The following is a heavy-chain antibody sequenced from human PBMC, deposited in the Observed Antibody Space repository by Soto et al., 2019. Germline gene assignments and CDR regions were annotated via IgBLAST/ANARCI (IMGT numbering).Heavy chain of an antibody. CDR2: ISAYNGNT. V-gene: IGHV1-18*04. Sequence: ASVKVSCKASGYTFTSYGISWVRQAPGQGLEWMGWISAYNGNTNYAQKLQGRVTMTTDTSTSTAYMELRSLRSDDTAVYYCAKEKRDGYNQSFYYFDYWGQGTLVTVSS. D-gene: IGHD5-18*01. CDR1: GYTFTSYG. J-gene: IGHJ4*02. CDR3: AKEKRDGYNQSFYYFDY.